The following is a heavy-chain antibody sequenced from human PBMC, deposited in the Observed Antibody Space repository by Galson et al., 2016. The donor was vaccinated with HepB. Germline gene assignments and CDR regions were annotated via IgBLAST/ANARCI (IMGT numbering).Heavy chain of an antibody. CDR2: INWSGDTT. CDR1: GFRFDYIG. J-gene: IGHJ5*02. Sequence: LRLSCAASGFRFDYIGMGWLRQAPGKGLEWVSGINWSGDTTGYADSVKGRFTISRDNAKNSLFLQMNSLRAEDTAFYYCARGGATPGQWLDNWFDPWGQGALVSVSS. D-gene: IGHD6-19*01. V-gene: IGHV3-20*04. CDR3: ARGGATPGQWLDNWFDP.